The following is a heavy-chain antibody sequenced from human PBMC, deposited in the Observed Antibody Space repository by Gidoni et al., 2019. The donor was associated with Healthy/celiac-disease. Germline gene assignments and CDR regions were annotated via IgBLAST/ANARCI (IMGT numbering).Heavy chain of an antibody. D-gene: IGHD4-17*01. CDR2: IRSKANSYAT. J-gene: IGHJ6*02. CDR1: GFTFSGSA. Sequence: EVQLVESGGGLVQSGGSLKLSCAASGFTFSGSAMHWVRQASGKGLEWVGRIRSKANSYATAYAASVKGRFTISRDDSKNTAYLQMNSLKTEDTAVYYCTINYGDNYYYYGMDVWGQGTTVTVSS. CDR3: TINYGDNYYYYGMDV. V-gene: IGHV3-73*01.